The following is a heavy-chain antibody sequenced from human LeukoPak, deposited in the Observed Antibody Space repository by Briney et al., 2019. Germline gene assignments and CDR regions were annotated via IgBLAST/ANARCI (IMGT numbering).Heavy chain of an antibody. CDR2: ISSSGDTI. J-gene: IGHJ4*02. CDR3: AKGFSSHYYGSGSYLSY. Sequence: SGGSLRLSCAASGFTFSSYEMNWVRQAPGKGLEWVSYISSSGDTIYYADSVKGRFTISRDNAKNSLYLQMNSLRAEDTAVYYCAKGFSSHYYGSGSYLSYWGQGTLVTVSS. D-gene: IGHD3-10*01. V-gene: IGHV3-48*03. CDR1: GFTFSSYE.